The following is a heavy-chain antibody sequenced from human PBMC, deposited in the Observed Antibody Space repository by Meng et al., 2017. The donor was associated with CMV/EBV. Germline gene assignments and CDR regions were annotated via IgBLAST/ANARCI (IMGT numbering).Heavy chain of an antibody. CDR2: IYSGGST. D-gene: IGHD2-2*01. J-gene: IGHJ4*02. Sequence: EGSLRLSCAASGFTVSSNYMSWVRQAPGKGLECVSVIYSGGSTYYADSVKGRFTFSRDNSKNTLYLQMNSLRAEDTAVYYCARDKRYCSSTSCYRNFDYWGQGTLVTVSS. CDR3: ARDKRYCSSTSCYRNFDY. CDR1: GFTVSSNY. V-gene: IGHV3-66*02.